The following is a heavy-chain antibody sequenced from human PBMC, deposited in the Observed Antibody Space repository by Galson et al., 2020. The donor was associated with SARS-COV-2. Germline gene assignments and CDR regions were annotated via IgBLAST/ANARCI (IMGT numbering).Heavy chain of an antibody. CDR2: ISGGAHNT. CDR3: VKDEYSYGHDAFDL. J-gene: IGHJ3*01. CDR1: GFTFSDFA. Sequence: GESLKISCVASGFTFSDFAIHWVRQAPGKGLEWVSGISGGAHNTSYADFAKGRFSIFRDNSKNILDLQMNSLRVEDTAVYYCVKDEYSYGHDAFDLWGQGTMVIVSS. D-gene: IGHD2-15*01. V-gene: IGHV3-23*01.